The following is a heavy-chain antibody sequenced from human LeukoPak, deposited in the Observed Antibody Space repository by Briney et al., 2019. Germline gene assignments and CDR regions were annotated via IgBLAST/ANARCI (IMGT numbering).Heavy chain of an antibody. CDR1: GFTFSSYW. V-gene: IGHV3-74*01. Sequence: GGSLRLFCAASGFTFSSYWMHWVRQAPGKGLVWVSRINSDGSSTSYADSVKGRFTISRDNAKNTLYLQINSLRAEDTAVYYCARGNVVSPPDYWGQGTLVTVSS. J-gene: IGHJ4*02. CDR2: INSDGSST. CDR3: ARGNVVSPPDY. D-gene: IGHD2-8*01.